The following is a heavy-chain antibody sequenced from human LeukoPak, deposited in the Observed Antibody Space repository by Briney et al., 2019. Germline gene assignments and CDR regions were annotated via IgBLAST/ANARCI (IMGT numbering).Heavy chain of an antibody. D-gene: IGHD3-16*01. V-gene: IGHV3-23*01. Sequence: GGSLRLSCAASGFTFNNYAMSWVRQAPGKGLEWVSAISGSGGSTYYADSVKGRFTISRDNSKNTLYLQMNSLRAEDTAVYYCAKDTIYVRSWFDPWGQGTLVTVSS. CDR1: GFTFNNYA. CDR2: ISGSGGST. J-gene: IGHJ5*02. CDR3: AKDTIYVRSWFDP.